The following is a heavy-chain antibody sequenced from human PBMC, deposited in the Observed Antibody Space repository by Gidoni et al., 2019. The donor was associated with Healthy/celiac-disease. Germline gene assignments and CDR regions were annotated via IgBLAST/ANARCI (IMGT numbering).Heavy chain of an antibody. CDR3: ARVPQRLVGGMDV. D-gene: IGHD3-16*01. CDR1: GGTFSSYA. V-gene: IGHV1-69*10. Sequence: QVQLVQSGAAVKKPGSSVKVSCQASGGTFSSYAISWVRQAPGQGLEWMGGIIPIIGIANYAQKFQGRVTITADKSTSTAYMELSSLRSEDTAVYYCARVPQRLVGGMDVWGQGTTVTVSS. J-gene: IGHJ6*02. CDR2: IIPIIGIA.